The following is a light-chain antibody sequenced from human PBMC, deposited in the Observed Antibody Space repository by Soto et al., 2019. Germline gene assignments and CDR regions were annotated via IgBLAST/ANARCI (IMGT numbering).Light chain of an antibody. CDR3: DTWDTNTLV. CDR2: LERSGSH. V-gene: IGLV4-60*03. J-gene: IGLJ1*01. Sequence: QPVLTQSSSDSASLGSSVKLACNLRSGHSSFTIAWHQQQPGQAPRFLMKLERSGSHNKGSGDPDRFSGSSSGADRYLTISSHQSEDETEYYCDTWDTNTLVFGTGTKVTVL. CDR1: SGHSSFT.